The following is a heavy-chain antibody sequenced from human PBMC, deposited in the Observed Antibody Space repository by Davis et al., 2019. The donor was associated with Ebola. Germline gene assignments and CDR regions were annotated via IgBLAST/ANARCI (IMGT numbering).Heavy chain of an antibody. CDR1: GFTFSSYW. CDR2: INSDGSST. V-gene: IGHV3-74*01. CDR3: ARGRVTTGGWFDP. D-gene: IGHD4-17*01. J-gene: IGHJ5*02. Sequence: HTGGSLRLSCAASGFTFSSYWMHWVRQAPGKGLVWVSRINSDGSSTSYADSVKGRFTISRDNAKNTLYLQMNSLRAEDTAVYYCARGRVTTGGWFDPWGQGTLVTVSS.